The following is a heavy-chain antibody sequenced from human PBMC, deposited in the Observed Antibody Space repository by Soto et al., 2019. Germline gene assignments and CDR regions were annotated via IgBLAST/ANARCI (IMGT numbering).Heavy chain of an antibody. CDR1: GGTFSSYT. D-gene: IGHD3-16*02. V-gene: IGHV1-2*04. J-gene: IGHJ4*02. Sequence: ASVKVSCKASGGTFSSYTISWVRQAPGQGLEWMGRINPNSGGTNYAQKFQGWVTMTRDTSISTAYMELSRLRSDDTAVYYCAREGGSRNYIWGSYRSSSFDYWGQGTLVTVSS. CDR3: AREGGSRNYIWGSYRSSSFDY. CDR2: INPNSGGT.